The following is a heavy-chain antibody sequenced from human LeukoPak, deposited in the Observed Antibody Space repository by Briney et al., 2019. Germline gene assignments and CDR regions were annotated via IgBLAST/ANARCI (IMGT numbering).Heavy chain of an antibody. V-gene: IGHV1-3*01. D-gene: IGHD2-8*01. J-gene: IGHJ4*01. Sequence: GASVKVSCKASGYTFTDYAIHWVRQAPRQSLEWMGWINGGNGNTKYSQKFQARVTITRDTSANTAYMELSSLGSEDTTIYYCARVISDCTNFNCFKGYFDYWGQGTPVTVSS. CDR3: ARVISDCTNFNCFKGYFDY. CDR1: GYTFTDYA. CDR2: INGGNGNT.